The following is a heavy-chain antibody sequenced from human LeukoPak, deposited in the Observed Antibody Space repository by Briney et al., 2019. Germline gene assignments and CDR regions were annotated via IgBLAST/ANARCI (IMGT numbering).Heavy chain of an antibody. J-gene: IGHJ5*02. CDR1: GGSISSYY. Sequence: KPSETLSLTCTVSGGSISSYYWNWIRQPPGKGLEWIGYIYYSGSTNYNPSLKSRVTISVDTSKNQFSLKLSSVTAADTAVYYCAKQVPGGFDPWGQGTLVTVSS. CDR3: AKQVPGGFDP. V-gene: IGHV4-59*01. CDR2: IYYSGST. D-gene: IGHD1/OR15-1a*01.